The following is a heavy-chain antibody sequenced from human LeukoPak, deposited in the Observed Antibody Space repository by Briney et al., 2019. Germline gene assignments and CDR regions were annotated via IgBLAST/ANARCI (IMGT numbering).Heavy chain of an antibody. V-gene: IGHV3-7*01. D-gene: IGHD5-18*01. J-gene: IGHJ4*02. CDR1: GFTFSNYV. CDR3: ARDLSGVTGYTYGRGIDY. Sequence: SGGSLRLSCAASGFTFSNYVMQWVRQAPGKGLEWVANIKKDGSEKYYVDSVKGRFTISRDNAKTPLYLQMNSLRAEDTAVYYCARDLSGVTGYTYGRGIDYWGQGTLVTVSS. CDR2: IKKDGSEK.